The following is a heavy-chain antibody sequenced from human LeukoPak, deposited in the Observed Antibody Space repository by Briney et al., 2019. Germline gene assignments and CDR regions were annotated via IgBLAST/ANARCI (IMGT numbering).Heavy chain of an antibody. CDR2: IHYDGSNE. CDR1: GFTFSSYG. Sequence: GGSLRLSCAASGFTFSSYGMHWVRQAPGKGLEWVAFIHYDGSNEYYADSVKGRFTISRDNFKNTLSLQMNGLRVEDTALYYCVNSGFDPWGQGTLVTVSS. V-gene: IGHV3-30*02. D-gene: IGHD3-10*01. CDR3: VNSGFDP. J-gene: IGHJ5*02.